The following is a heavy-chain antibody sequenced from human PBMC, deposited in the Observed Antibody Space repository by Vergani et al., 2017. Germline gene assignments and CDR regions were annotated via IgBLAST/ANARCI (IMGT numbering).Heavy chain of an antibody. Sequence: VQLQESGPGLVKPSETLSLICTVSGGSISSYYWSWIRQPPGKGLEWIGYIDYSGSTNYNPSLQSRVTISVDTSKNQFSLKLSSVTAADTAVYYCASHGGYSYAFDYWGQGTLVTVSS. CDR3: ASHGGYSYAFDY. V-gene: IGHV4-59*01. D-gene: IGHD5-18*01. CDR2: IDYSGST. J-gene: IGHJ4*02. CDR1: GGSISSYY.